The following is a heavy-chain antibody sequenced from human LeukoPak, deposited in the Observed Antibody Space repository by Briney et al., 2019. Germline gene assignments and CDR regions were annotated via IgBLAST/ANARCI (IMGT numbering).Heavy chain of an antibody. CDR1: GFTFTDAW. Sequence: PGGSLRLSCEVSGFTFTDAWLSWVRQAPGKGLEWVASIWYDGSNKYHADSVKGRFTISRDNSKSTLYLQMNSLRAEDTAVYYCARARNNYDSSGYSALDYWGQGTLVTVSS. CDR3: ARARNNYDSSGYSALDY. D-gene: IGHD3-22*01. V-gene: IGHV3-33*08. J-gene: IGHJ4*02. CDR2: IWYDGSNK.